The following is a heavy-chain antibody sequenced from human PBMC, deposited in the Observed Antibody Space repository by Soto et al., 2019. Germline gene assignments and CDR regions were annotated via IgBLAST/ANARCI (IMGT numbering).Heavy chain of an antibody. CDR1: GYTFTGYY. J-gene: IGHJ5*02. CDR2: INPNSGGT. CDR3: ARDLLRGYRLDYSNA. Sequence: ASVKVSCKASGYTFTGYYMHWVRQAPGQGLEWMGWINPNSGGTNYAQKFQGRVTMTRDTSISTAYMELSRLRSDDTAVYYCARDLLRGYRLDYSNAWGQGTLVTVSS. D-gene: IGHD4-4*01. V-gene: IGHV1-2*02.